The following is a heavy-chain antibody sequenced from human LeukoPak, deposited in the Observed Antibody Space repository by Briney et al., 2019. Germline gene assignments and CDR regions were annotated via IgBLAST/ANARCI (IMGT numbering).Heavy chain of an antibody. V-gene: IGHV4-4*07. CDR2: IYTSGST. J-gene: IGHJ5*02. CDR1: GGSISSHY. CDR3: ARDRGEGSSSWYNWFDP. Sequence: SETLSLTCTVSGGSISSHYWSWIRQPAGKGLEWIGRIYTSGSTNYNPSLKSRVTMSVDTSKNQFSLKLSSVTAADTAVYYCARDRGEGSSSWYNWFDPWGQGTLVTVSS. D-gene: IGHD6-13*01.